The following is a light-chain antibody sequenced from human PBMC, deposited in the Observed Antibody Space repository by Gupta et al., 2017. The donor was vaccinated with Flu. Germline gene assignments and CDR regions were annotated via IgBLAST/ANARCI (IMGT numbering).Light chain of an antibody. CDR3: QQYYSTPHT. Sequence: SLGERATINCKSSQSVLYSSNNRNYLAWYQHKPGQPPALLIYWASTRESGVTDRFSGSGSGTDFTLTISSLQAEDVAVYYCQQYYSTPHTFGQGTKLEIK. J-gene: IGKJ2*01. CDR1: QSVLYSSNNRNY. CDR2: WAS. V-gene: IGKV4-1*01.